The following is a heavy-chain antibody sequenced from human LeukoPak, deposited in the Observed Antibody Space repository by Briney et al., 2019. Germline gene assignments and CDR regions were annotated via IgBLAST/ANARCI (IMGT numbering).Heavy chain of an antibody. CDR2: IKYDGSEK. V-gene: IGHV3-7*01. J-gene: IGHJ4*02. D-gene: IGHD5-24*01. CDR3: ARDGGYSRTDY. Sequence: PGGSLRLSCAASGFIFSTFWMSWVRQAPGKGLEWVANIKYDGSEKYYVDSVKGRFTISRDNAKNSLYLQMNSLRAEDTAVYYCARDGGYSRTDYWGQGTLVTVSS. CDR1: GFIFSTFW.